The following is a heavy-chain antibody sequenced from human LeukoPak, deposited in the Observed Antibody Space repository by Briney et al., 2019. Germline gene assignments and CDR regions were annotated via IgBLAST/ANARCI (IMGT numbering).Heavy chain of an antibody. CDR1: GFTFSSYA. J-gene: IGHJ4*02. Sequence: GGSLRLSCAASGFTFSSYAMHWVRQAPGKGLEWVAVISYDGSNKYYADSVKGRFTISRDNSKNTLYLQMNSLRAEDTAVYYCAKSNDAVVVITFFDYWGQGTLVTVSS. D-gene: IGHD3-22*01. CDR3: AKSNDAVVVITFFDY. CDR2: ISYDGSNK. V-gene: IGHV3-30-3*02.